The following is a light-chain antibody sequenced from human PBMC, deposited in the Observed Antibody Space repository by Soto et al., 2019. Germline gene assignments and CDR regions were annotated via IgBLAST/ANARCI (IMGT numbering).Light chain of an antibody. CDR3: QQYGRSPST. CDR2: GAS. V-gene: IGKV3-20*01. CDR1: QSVSSSY. J-gene: IGKJ4*01. Sequence: IGVSISPGTLALSKGERATLSCRTSQSVSSSYLAWYQQKPGQAPRLLIYGASSRATGIPGRFSGSGSGTDFTLTISRLEPEDFAVYYCQQYGRSPSTFGGGTKVDIK.